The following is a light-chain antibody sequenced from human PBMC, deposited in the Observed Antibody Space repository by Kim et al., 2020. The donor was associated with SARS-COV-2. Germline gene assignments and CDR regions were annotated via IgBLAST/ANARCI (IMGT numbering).Light chain of an antibody. J-gene: IGKJ4*01. CDR1: QDISKY. Sequence: DIQMTQSPSSVSASVGDRVTITCQASQDISKYLNWYQQKPGKAPKLLIYDSSTLETGVPSRFRGNGSGTHYTFTITSLQPDDFATYYCQQDDTLPPLTFGGGTKVDIK. V-gene: IGKV1-33*01. CDR3: QQDDTLPPLT. CDR2: DSS.